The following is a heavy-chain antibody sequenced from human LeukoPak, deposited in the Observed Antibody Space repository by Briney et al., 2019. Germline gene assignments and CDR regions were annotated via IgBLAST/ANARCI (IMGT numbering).Heavy chain of an antibody. Sequence: GGSLRLSCAASGFTFTNYAMNWVRQAPGKELEWASGISDSGATTYFADSVKGRFTISRDNSKNTLYLQMNGLRAEDTAIYYCAKGDWSTRWTFFDYWGQGTLVTVSS. V-gene: IGHV3-23*01. J-gene: IGHJ4*02. D-gene: IGHD2-21*02. CDR3: AKGDWSTRWTFFDY. CDR1: GFTFTNYA. CDR2: ISDSGATT.